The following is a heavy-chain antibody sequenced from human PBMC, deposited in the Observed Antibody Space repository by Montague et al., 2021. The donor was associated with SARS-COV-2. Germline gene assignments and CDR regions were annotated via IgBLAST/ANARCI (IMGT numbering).Heavy chain of an antibody. D-gene: IGHD3-16*01. V-gene: IGHV4-59*08. CDR2: IFKNGDI. CDR3: ARYYERFLDV. CDR1: GGSITNDD. Sequence: SETLSLTCTVSGGSITNDDWSWIRQPPGKGLEWIVNIFKNGDIDYNPSLRSRVIISVDTSKSQFSLKVTSVTAADTAAYYCARYYERFLDVWGQGTTVTASS. J-gene: IGHJ6*02.